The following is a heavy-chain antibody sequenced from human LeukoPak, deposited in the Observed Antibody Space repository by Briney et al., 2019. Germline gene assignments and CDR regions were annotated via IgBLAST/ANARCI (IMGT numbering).Heavy chain of an antibody. CDR2: INPNSGGT. J-gene: IGHJ4*02. Sequence: ASVKVSCKASGYTFTSYGISWVRQAPGQGLEWMGRINPNSGGTNYAQKFQGRVTMTRDTSISTAYMELSRLRSDDTAMYYCARDPSGYEALSPFDYWGQGTLVTVSS. D-gene: IGHD5-12*01. CDR3: ARDPSGYEALSPFDY. CDR1: GYTFTSYG. V-gene: IGHV1-2*06.